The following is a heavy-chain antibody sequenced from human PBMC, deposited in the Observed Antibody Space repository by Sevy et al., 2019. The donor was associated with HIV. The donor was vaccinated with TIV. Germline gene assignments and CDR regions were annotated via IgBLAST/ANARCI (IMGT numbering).Heavy chain of an antibody. Sequence: GGSLRLSCAASGFTFNKYSMSWVRQPPGKGLEWVATLSFGCGEINYADSVKGRFTISRDNSKNSFYLQMNNLRAEDTALYFCAREGCTKPHDYWGQGTLVTVSS. D-gene: IGHD2-8*01. CDR2: LSFGCGEI. J-gene: IGHJ4*02. V-gene: IGHV3-23*01. CDR1: GFTFNKYS. CDR3: AREGCTKPHDY.